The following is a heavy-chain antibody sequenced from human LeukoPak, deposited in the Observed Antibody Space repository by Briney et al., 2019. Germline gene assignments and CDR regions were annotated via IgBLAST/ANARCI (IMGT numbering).Heavy chain of an antibody. CDR2: IYYSGST. D-gene: IGHD6-19*01. Sequence: SQTLSLTCTVSGGSISSGGYYWSWIRQHPGKGLEWIGYIYYSGSTYYNPSLKSRVTISVDTSKNQFSLKLSSVTAADTAVYYCARETREQLAAHSIAVAYYFDYWGQGTLVTVSS. J-gene: IGHJ4*02. CDR1: GGSISSGGYY. CDR3: ARETREQLAAHSIAVAYYFDY. V-gene: IGHV4-31*03.